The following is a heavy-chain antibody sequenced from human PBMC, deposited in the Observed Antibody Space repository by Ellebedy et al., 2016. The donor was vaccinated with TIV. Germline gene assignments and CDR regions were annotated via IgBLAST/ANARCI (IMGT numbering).Heavy chain of an antibody. CDR1: GFTFSTYA. D-gene: IGHD3-3*01. CDR2: ISSDGNKR. Sequence: AGSLRLSCVASGFTFSTYAMNWVRQAPGKGLEWVTVISSDGNKRFYADSVKGRSTIAGDSSKNTLFLAMNSLRPEETAVYYCTTGDHDRASDDYQFYFDFWGQGTLVTVSS. J-gene: IGHJ4*02. V-gene: IGHV3-30*01. CDR3: TTGDHDRASDDYQFYFDF.